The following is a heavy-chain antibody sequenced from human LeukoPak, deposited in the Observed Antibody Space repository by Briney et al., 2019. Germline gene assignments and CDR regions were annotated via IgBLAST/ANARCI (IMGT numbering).Heavy chain of an antibody. Sequence: GESLQISCKGSGYSFTSYWIGWVRQMPGKGLEWMGIIYPGDSDTRYSPSFQGQVTISADKSISTAYLQWSSLKASDTAMYYCARHRRYSSGWYLLDYWGQGTLVTVSS. J-gene: IGHJ4*02. D-gene: IGHD6-19*01. V-gene: IGHV5-51*01. CDR1: GYSFTSYW. CDR3: ARHRRYSSGWYLLDY. CDR2: IYPGDSDT.